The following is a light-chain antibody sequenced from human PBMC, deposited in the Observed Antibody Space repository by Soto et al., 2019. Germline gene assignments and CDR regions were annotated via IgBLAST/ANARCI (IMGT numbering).Light chain of an antibody. V-gene: IGKV3-15*01. Sequence: EIVMTQSPATLSVSPGERATLSGRARQSGSSNLAGYQQKPGQPPRLLIDDASTRATGIPARFSGRGSGTEFTLTIISLQDEAFDVYYCQEYNNWLLYTFRQGTKLEIK. CDR3: QEYNNWLLYT. J-gene: IGKJ2*01. CDR2: DAS. CDR1: QSGSSN.